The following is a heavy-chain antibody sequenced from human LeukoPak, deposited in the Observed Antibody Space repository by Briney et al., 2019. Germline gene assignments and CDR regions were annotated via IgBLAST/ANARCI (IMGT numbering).Heavy chain of an antibody. CDR3: ARSKWGAFDI. D-gene: IGHD1-26*01. CDR1: GGSFSGYY. V-gene: IGHV4-34*01. Sequence: SETLSLTCAVYGGSFSGYYWSWIRQPPGKGLEWIGEINHSGSTNYNPSLKSRVTISVDTSKNQFSLKLSSVTAADTAVYYCARSKWGAFDIWAKGQWSPSLQ. J-gene: IGHJ3*02. CDR2: INHSGST.